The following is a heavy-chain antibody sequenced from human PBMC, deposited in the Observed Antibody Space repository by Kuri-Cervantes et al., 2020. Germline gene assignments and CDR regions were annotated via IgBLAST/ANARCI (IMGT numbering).Heavy chain of an antibody. Sequence: ASVKVSCKASGYTFTSYGISWVRQAPGQGLEWMGWISAYNGNTNYAQKLQGRVTMTRDTSTSTVYMEMSSLRSEDTAVYYCARGRGYSGRYFDYWGQGTLVTVSS. CDR1: GYTFTSYG. D-gene: IGHD5-12*01. V-gene: IGHV1-18*01. J-gene: IGHJ4*02. CDR3: ARGRGYSGRYFDY. CDR2: ISAYNGNT.